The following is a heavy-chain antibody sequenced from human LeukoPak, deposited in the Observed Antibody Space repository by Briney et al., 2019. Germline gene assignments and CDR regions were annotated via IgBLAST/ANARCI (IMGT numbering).Heavy chain of an antibody. CDR3: AKDHYSSSWYYFDY. D-gene: IGHD6-13*01. CDR1: GFTFSSYA. V-gene: IGHV3-23*01. J-gene: IGHJ4*02. CDR2: ISGSGGST. Sequence: QAGGSLRLSCAASGFTFSSYAMSWVRQAPGKGLEWVSAISGSGGSTHYADSVKGRFTISRDNSKNTLYLQMNSLRAEDTAVYYCAKDHYSSSWYYFDYWGQGTLVTVSS.